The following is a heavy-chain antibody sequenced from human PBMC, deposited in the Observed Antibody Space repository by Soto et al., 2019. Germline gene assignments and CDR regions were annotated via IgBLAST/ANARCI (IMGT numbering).Heavy chain of an antibody. Sequence: EVQLLESGGGLVQPGGSLRLSCAASGFTFSSYAMSWVRQAPGKGLEWVSAISGSGGSTYYADSVKGRFTISRDNSKNTLYLQMNRLRAEDTAVYYCAKGHRYCSGGSCLTTSDYWGQGTLVTVSS. CDR3: AKGHRYCSGGSCLTTSDY. CDR1: GFTFSSYA. CDR2: ISGSGGST. D-gene: IGHD2-15*01. V-gene: IGHV3-23*01. J-gene: IGHJ4*02.